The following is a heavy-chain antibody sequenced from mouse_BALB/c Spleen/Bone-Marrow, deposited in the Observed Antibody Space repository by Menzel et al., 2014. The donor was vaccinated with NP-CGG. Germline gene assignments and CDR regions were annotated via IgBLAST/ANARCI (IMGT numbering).Heavy chain of an antibody. CDR2: ILPGNTNA. Sequence: QVQLQQSGAEQMQPGASVKISCKATGYTFSNYWIEWVKQRPGHGLEWIGEILPGNTNANYNEKFKGRATFTADTSSNTAYRQLSSLTSEDSAVYYYARGWYSMDDWGQGTSVTVSS. J-gene: IGHJ4*01. CDR1: GYTFSNYW. CDR3: ARGWYSMDD. V-gene: IGHV1-9*01.